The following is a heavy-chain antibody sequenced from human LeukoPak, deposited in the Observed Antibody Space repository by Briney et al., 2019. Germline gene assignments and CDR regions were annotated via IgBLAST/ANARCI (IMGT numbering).Heavy chain of an antibody. D-gene: IGHD3-10*01. Sequence: GGSLRLSCAASGFTFSDYYMSWIRQAPGKGLEWVSYISNSSSYTNYADSVKGRFTISRDNAKNSLYLQMNSLRAEDTAVYYCAREEYGSGSVYYYYGMDVWGQGTTVTVSS. CDR1: GFTFSDYY. V-gene: IGHV3-11*05. CDR3: AREEYGSGSVYYYYGMDV. CDR2: ISNSSSYT. J-gene: IGHJ6*02.